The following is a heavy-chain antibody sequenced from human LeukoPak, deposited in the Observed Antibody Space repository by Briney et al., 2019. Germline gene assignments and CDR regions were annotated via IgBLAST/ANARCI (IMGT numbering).Heavy chain of an antibody. CDR3: ARDTKYAFDN. J-gene: IGHJ4*02. CDR2: IGISSGNT. D-gene: IGHD2-2*01. V-gene: IGHV3-48*01. Sequence: GGSLTLSCAASGFTFGSYSINWVRQAPGKGLEWISYIGISSGNTKYADSVKGRFTISGDKAKNSVYLQMNSLRVEDTAVYYCARDTKYAFDNWGQGTLVTVSS. CDR1: GFTFGSYS.